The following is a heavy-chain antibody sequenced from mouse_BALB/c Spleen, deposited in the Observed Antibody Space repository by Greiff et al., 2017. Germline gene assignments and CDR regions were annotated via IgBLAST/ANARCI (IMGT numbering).Heavy chain of an antibody. J-gene: IGHJ4*01. CDR1: GLSLTSYG. D-gene: IGHD1-1*01. Sequence: QVHVKQSGPGLVQPSQSLSITCTVSGLSLTSYGVHWVRQSPGKGLEWLGVIWSGGSTDYNAAFISRLSISKDNSKSQVFFKMNSLQANDTAIYYCARYEGIIYYYAMDYWGQGTSVTVSS. CDR3: ARYEGIIYYYAMDY. V-gene: IGHV2-2*02. CDR2: IWSGGST.